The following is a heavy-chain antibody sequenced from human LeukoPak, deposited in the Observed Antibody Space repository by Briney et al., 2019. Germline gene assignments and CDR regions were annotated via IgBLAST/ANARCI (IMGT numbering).Heavy chain of an antibody. Sequence: ASVKVSCKASGYTFTGYYMHWVRQAPGQGLEWMGWINPNSGDTNYTQKFQGRVTTTRDTSISTAYMELSRLRSDDTAVYYCASRQLPYNFDYWGQGTLVTVSS. D-gene: IGHD1-1*01. CDR1: GYTFTGYY. CDR3: ASRQLPYNFDY. J-gene: IGHJ4*02. CDR2: INPNSGDT. V-gene: IGHV1-2*02.